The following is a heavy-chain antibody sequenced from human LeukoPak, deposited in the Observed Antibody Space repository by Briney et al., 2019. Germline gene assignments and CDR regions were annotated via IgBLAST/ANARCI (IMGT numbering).Heavy chain of an antibody. J-gene: IGHJ5*02. CDR1: GYTFTGYY. CDR2: INPNSGGT. Sequence: ASVKVSCKAFGYTFTGYYMHWVRQAPGQGLEWMGWINPNSGGTNNPQKLQDRATMTRDTSLRTATMELSELRSDEAAVYLFLRVGEENWFDPWGQGTLVTVSS. CDR3: LRVGEENWFDP. V-gene: IGHV1-2*02.